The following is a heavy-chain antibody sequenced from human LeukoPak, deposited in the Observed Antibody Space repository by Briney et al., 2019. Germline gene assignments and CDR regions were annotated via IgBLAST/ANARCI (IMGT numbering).Heavy chain of an antibody. CDR2: ISGSGGSS. CDR1: GFTFSSYA. D-gene: IGHD3-10*01. V-gene: IGHV3-23*01. J-gene: IGHJ4*02. CDR3: AKKDADYYYGSGSYSVYFDY. Sequence: GGSLRLSCAASGFTFSSYAMSWVRQAPGKGLEWVSAISGSGGSSYYADSVKGRFTISRDNSKNTLYLQMNSLRAEDTAVYYCAKKDADYYYGSGSYSVYFDYWGQGTLVTVSS.